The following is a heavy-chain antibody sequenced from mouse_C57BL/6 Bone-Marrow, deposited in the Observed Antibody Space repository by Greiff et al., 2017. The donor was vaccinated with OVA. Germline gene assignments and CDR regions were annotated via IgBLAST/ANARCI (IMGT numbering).Heavy chain of an antibody. Sequence: QVQLQQSGPGLVQPSQSLSITCTVSGFSLTSYGVHWVRQSPGKGLEWLGVIWRGGSNDSNAASMSRLSITKDNSNSQVFLKMNSLQADDTAIYYCANTLPGGPSYAMDYWGQGTSVTVSS. CDR3: ANTLPGGPSYAMDY. V-gene: IGHV2-5*01. J-gene: IGHJ4*01. CDR1: GFSLTSYG. CDR2: IWRGGSN.